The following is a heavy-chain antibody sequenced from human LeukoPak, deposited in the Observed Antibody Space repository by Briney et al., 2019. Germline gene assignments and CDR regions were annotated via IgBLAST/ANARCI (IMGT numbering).Heavy chain of an antibody. CDR1: GGSISSYY. D-gene: IGHD1-26*01. CDR2: IYYSGST. J-gene: IGHJ6*03. V-gene: IGHV4-59*12. Sequence: SETLSLTCTVSGGSISSYYWSWIRQPPGKGLEWIGYIYYSGSTNYNPSLKSRVTISVDTSKNQFSLKLSSVTAADTAVYYCARWRNSGYYYYYMDVWGKGTTVTISS. CDR3: ARWRNSGYYYYYMDV.